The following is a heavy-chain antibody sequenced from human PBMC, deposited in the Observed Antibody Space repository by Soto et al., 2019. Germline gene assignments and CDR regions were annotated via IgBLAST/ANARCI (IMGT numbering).Heavy chain of an antibody. V-gene: IGHV3-23*01. D-gene: IGHD6-19*01. J-gene: IGHJ4*02. CDR1: GFTFSSYA. CDR2: ISGDGGST. CDR3: ARALAVDGTGGHY. Sequence: GGSLRLSCAASGFTFSSYAMNWVRQGPGKGLEWVSGISGDGGSTYYADSVKGRFTISRDNAKNTLYLQMNSLRAEDTAVYYCARALAVDGTGGHYWGQGTLVTVSS.